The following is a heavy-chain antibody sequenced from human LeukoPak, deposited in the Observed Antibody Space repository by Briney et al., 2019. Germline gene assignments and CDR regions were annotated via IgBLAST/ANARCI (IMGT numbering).Heavy chain of an antibody. CDR2: TNHSESTTT. CDR1: GGSFSGYY. Sequence: SETLSLTCAVYGGSFSGYYWTWIRQPPGKGLEWIGETNHSESTTTNYHPSLKSRVNMSVDTSRKQFSLKLSSVTAADTAVYYCARGRSNRGYWGQGTLVTVSS. V-gene: IGHV4-34*01. CDR3: ARGRSNRGY. J-gene: IGHJ4*02. D-gene: IGHD1-1*01.